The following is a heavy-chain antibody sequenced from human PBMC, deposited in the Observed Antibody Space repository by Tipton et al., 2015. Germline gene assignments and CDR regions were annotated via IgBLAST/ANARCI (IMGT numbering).Heavy chain of an antibody. Sequence: TLSLTCTVSGGSISSDYWTWIRQPPGRGLEWIGNIFHSGTTNYNPSLRSRVTISIDTSNNQFSLRLTSVTAADTAVYYCAREAYNSNYFDFWGQGTLVIVSS. CDR2: IFHSGTT. CDR1: GGSISSDY. CDR3: AREAYNSNYFDF. J-gene: IGHJ4*02. D-gene: IGHD5-24*01. V-gene: IGHV4-59*01.